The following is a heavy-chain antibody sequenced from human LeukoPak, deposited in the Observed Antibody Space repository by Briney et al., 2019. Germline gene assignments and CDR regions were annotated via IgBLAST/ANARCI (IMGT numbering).Heavy chain of an antibody. CDR3: AKDVTPGRESFDY. CDR2: ISWNSGSI. J-gene: IGHJ4*02. Sequence: GGSLRLSCAASGFTFGDYAMHWVRQAPGKGLEWVSGISWNSGSIGYADSVKGRFTISRDNSKTTLYLQLTSLRVEDTATYYCAKDVTPGRESFDYWGQGTVVTVSS. V-gene: IGHV3-9*01. CDR1: GFTFGDYA. D-gene: IGHD4-23*01.